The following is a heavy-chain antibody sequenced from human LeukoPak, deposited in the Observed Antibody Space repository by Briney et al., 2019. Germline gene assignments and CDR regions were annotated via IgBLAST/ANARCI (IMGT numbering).Heavy chain of an antibody. V-gene: IGHV3-43*02. CDR3: AKVYVGSLYAYDH. J-gene: IGHJ4*02. CDR1: GFTFDDYA. D-gene: IGHD6-13*01. CDR2: ISGDGGTT. Sequence: PGGSLRLSCTASGFTFDDYAMHWVRRATAKGLEWVSLISGDGGTTDYADSVKGRFTISRDNRRNSLYLHMNSLRTEDTALYFCAKVYVGSLYAYDHWGQGTLVTVSS.